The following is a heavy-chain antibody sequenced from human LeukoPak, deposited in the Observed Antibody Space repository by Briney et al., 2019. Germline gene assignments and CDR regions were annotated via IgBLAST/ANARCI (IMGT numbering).Heavy chain of an antibody. CDR2: IKQDGSDK. CDR3: ARGGTPQVRVAINWFDP. Sequence: GGSLRLSCAASGFTFSSYWMTWVRQTPGKGLEWVANIKQDGSDKYYVDSVRGRFTVSRDNAKNSLYLQMNTLRAEDTAVYYCARGGTPQVRVAINWFDPWGQGTLVTVSP. D-gene: IGHD3-16*01. CDR1: GFTFSSYW. J-gene: IGHJ5*02. V-gene: IGHV3-7*03.